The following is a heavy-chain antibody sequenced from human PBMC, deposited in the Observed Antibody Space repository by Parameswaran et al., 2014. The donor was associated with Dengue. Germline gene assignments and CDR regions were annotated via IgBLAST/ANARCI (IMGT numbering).Heavy chain of an antibody. J-gene: IGHJ6*02. CDR3: AKRKEGRIRYYYGMDV. D-gene: IGHD1-14*01. Sequence: SNARGCARCPGKGLEWVSAISGSGGSTYYADSVKGRFTISRDNSKNTLYLQMNSLRAEDTAVYYCAKRKEGRIRYYYGMDVWGQGTTVTVSS. V-gene: IGHV3-23*01. CDR2: ISGSGGST. CDR1: SNA.